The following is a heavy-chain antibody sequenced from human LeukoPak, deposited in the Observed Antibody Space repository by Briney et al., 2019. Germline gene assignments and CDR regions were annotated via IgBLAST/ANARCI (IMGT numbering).Heavy chain of an antibody. J-gene: IGHJ4*02. V-gene: IGHV3-21*01. D-gene: IGHD7-27*01. CDR2: IGRVSTYI. CDR1: GFTFSDYA. Sequence: GGSLRLSCAASGFTFSDYAMNWVRQAPGKGLEWVSSIGRVSTYIYYADSVRGRFTVSRDNAKNSLYLEVGSLRAEDTAVYYCTREIRGIYHNTGADDYWGQGTLVTVSS. CDR3: TREIRGIYHNTGADDY.